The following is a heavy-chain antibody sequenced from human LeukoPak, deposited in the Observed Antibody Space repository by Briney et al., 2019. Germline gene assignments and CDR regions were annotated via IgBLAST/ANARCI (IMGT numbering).Heavy chain of an antibody. Sequence: GSLRLSCAASGFTFSSYAMSWVRQAPGKGLEWVSAISGSGGSTYYADSVKGRFTISRDNSKNTLYLQMNSLRAEDTAVYYCAKSPQYDDFWSGYYASDIWGQGTMVTVSS. J-gene: IGHJ3*02. CDR1: GFTFSSYA. D-gene: IGHD3-3*01. V-gene: IGHV3-23*01. CDR2: ISGSGGST. CDR3: AKSPQYDDFWSGYYASDI.